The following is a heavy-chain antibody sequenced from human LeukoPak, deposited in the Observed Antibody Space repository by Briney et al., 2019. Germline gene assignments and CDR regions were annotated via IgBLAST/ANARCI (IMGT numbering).Heavy chain of an antibody. CDR3: ARGQAYCGADCYSD. Sequence: SGGSLRLSCAASGFSISHYYMTWVRQTPGKGLDWVSVIYTGGGTNYGDSVKGRFTISRDNSKNTLYLRMNSLRADDTAIYYCARGQAYCGADCYSDWGQGTLVTVSS. J-gene: IGHJ4*02. CDR1: GFSISHYY. CDR2: IYTGGGT. D-gene: IGHD2-21*02. V-gene: IGHV3-66*01.